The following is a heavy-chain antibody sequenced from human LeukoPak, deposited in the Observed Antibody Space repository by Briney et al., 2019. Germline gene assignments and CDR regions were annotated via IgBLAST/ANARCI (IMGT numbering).Heavy chain of an antibody. CDR1: GSSFTSYW. J-gene: IGHJ4*02. V-gene: IGHV5-10-1*01. D-gene: IGHD6-13*01. Sequence: GESLQISCKGSGSSFTSYWISWVRQLPGKGPEWRGRIDPSDSYTNYSPSFQGHVTISADKSISTAYLQWSSLKASGTAMYYCARGMGYSSSWYDYWGQGTLVTVSS. CDR2: IDPSDSYT. CDR3: ARGMGYSSSWYDY.